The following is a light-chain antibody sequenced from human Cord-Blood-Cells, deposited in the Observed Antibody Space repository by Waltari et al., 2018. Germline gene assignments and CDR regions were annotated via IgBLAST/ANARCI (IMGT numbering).Light chain of an antibody. V-gene: IGLV2-14*01. CDR3: SSYTSSSTLV. Sequence: QSALTQPASVSGSPGQSITISCTGTSSDVGGYNYVSWYQQHPGKAPKLMIYDVSNTPSGVSNRFSGSKSGNTASLTISGLQAEDEADYYCSSYTSSSTLVFGTGTKVTVL. CDR2: DVS. CDR1: SSDVGGYNY. J-gene: IGLJ1*01.